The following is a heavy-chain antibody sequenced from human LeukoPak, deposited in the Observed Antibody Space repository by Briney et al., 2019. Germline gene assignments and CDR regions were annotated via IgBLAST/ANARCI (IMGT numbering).Heavy chain of an antibody. D-gene: IGHD2-15*01. CDR1: GFTFTSYA. Sequence: GSLRLSCAASGFTFTSYAMSWVRQAPGEGLEWVSAISGSGGSTYYAHSVKGRFTISRDNSKNTLYLQMNSLRAEDTAVYYCAREGPYCSGGSCYPPYFDYWGQGTLVTVSS. CDR3: AREGPYCSGGSCYPPYFDY. J-gene: IGHJ4*02. V-gene: IGHV3-23*01. CDR2: ISGSGGST.